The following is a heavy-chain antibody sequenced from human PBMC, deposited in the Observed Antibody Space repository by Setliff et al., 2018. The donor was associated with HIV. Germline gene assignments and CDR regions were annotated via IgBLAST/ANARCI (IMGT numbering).Heavy chain of an antibody. D-gene: IGHD6-19*01. Sequence: PSETLSLTCTVSDGSFSSDYWTWIRQPPGKGLEWIGSIYHSGTTYYNPSFKSRVAISVDRSKSQFSLNLNSVTAADTAVYYCARETIRSGHPSEAGFDFWGQGALVTVSS. V-gene: IGHV4-38-2*02. CDR1: DGSFSSDY. CDR2: IYHSGTT. CDR3: ARETIRSGHPSEAGFDF. J-gene: IGHJ4*02.